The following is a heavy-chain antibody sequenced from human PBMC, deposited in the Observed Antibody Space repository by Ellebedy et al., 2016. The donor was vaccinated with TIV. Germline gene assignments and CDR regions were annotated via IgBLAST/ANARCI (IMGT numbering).Heavy chain of an antibody. D-gene: IGHD2-8*02. CDR2: VYWNDDK. CDR1: GFSLRPSGVG. V-gene: IGHV2-5*01. Sequence: SGPTLVKPTQTLTLTCTFSGFSLRPSGVGVGWIRQPPGKTLEWLALVYWNDDKRYSPFLKSRVTITKDTSKNQVVLTMTNMDPVDTATYYCAHYRPETGGGWFDHWGQGILVTVSS. CDR3: AHYRPETGGGWFDH. J-gene: IGHJ5*02.